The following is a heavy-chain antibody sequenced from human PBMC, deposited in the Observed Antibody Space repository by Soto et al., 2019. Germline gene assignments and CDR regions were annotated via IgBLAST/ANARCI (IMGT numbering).Heavy chain of an antibody. CDR3: ARDQSFDRTYYYGIDV. CDR2: ISPFNGNT. Sequence: GASVKVSCKSSGYPFTHYGITWIRQARGQGLEWMGWISPFNGNTNYGQTLQGRVTLTTETSTSTVYVELRSLRSDDTAVYYCARDQSFDRTYYYGIDVWGQGTTVTVSS. D-gene: IGHD3-16*01. J-gene: IGHJ6*02. CDR1: GYPFTHYG. V-gene: IGHV1-18*01.